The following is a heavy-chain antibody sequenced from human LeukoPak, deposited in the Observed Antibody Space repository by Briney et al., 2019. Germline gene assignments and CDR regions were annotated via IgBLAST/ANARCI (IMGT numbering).Heavy chain of an antibody. V-gene: IGHV4-39*07. D-gene: IGHD3-10*01. Sequence: SETLSLICTVSGGSISSYYWNWIRQPPGKGLEWIGSIYHSGSTYYNPSLKSRVTISVDTSKNQFSLKLSSVTAADTAVYYCARGYGSGSYYVYWGQGTLVTVSS. J-gene: IGHJ4*02. CDR3: ARGYGSGSYYVY. CDR2: IYHSGST. CDR1: GGSISSYY.